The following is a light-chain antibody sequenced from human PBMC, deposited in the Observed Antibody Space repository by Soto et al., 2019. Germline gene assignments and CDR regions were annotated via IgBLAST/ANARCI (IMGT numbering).Light chain of an antibody. CDR2: GAS. CDR1: QRLSSN. Sequence: EIVLTQSPVTLSVSPGERVTLSCRASQRLSSNLAWYQQRPGQAPRLLIYGASIRATDIPARFIGSGSGTEFTLTISSLQSEDFAVYYCQQYGSSPPAFTFGPGTKVDIK. V-gene: IGKV3-15*01. CDR3: QQYGSSPPAFT. J-gene: IGKJ3*01.